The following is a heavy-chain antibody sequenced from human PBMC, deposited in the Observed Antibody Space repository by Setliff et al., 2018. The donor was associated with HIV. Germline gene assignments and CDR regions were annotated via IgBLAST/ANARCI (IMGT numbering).Heavy chain of an antibody. D-gene: IGHD3-3*01. CDR2: INIDGGST. V-gene: IGHV3-74*01. J-gene: IGHJ4*02. Sequence: GGSLRLSCAASGFIFNDYYMNWIRQAPGKGLEWVSRINIDGGSTNYADSVKGRFTISRDNAKNTLYLQMNGLSAEDTAVYYCARDRFRGGVGTGLAEYWGQGTVVTVSS. CDR3: ARDRFRGGVGTGLAEY. CDR1: GFIFNDYY.